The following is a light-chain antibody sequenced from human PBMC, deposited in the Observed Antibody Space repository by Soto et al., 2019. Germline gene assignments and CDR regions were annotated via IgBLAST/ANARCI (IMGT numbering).Light chain of an antibody. CDR2: AAS. J-gene: IGKJ1*01. CDR3: QQSYSTPWT. CDR1: QSIANY. Sequence: GDRVPISCRASQSIANYLNWFQQKPGKAPKLLIYAASSLKSGVPSRFGGSGSGTDFTLAIINVQPEDFATYYCQQSYSTPWTFGQGTKVEIK. V-gene: IGKV1-39*01.